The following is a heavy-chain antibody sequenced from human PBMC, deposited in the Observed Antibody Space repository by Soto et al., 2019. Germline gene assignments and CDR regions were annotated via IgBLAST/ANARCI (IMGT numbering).Heavy chain of an antibody. CDR3: ARVGLKFLRWFDP. Sequence: ASVKVSCKASGYSFRSYGIQWVRQAPGQSLEWMGWINADNGDTKYSQNFQDRVTIISDTSASTVYMELSSLRTEDTAVYYCARVGLKFLRWFDPWGQGSLVTVSS. CDR1: GYSFRSYG. J-gene: IGHJ5*02. D-gene: IGHD3-10*01. CDR2: INADNGDT. V-gene: IGHV1-3*01.